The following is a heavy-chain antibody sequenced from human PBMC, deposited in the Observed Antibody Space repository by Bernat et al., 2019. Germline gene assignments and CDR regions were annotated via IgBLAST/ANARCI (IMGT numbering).Heavy chain of an antibody. CDR2: ISGSGGST. CDR3: AKFYTPDQRKNWGEWPSRVNAFDI. J-gene: IGHJ3*02. D-gene: IGHD3-16*01. V-gene: IGHV3-23*01. CDR1: GFTFSSYA. Sequence: EVQLLESGGGLVQPGGSLRLSCAASGFTFSSYAMSWVRQAPGKGLEWVSAISGSGGSTYYAGSVKGRFTISRDNSKNTLYLQMNSLRAEDTAVYYCAKFYTPDQRKNWGEWPSRVNAFDIWGQGTMVTVSS.